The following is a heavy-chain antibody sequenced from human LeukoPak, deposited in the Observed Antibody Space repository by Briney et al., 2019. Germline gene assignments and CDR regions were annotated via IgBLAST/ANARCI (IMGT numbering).Heavy chain of an antibody. J-gene: IGHJ3*02. V-gene: IGHV3-23*01. CDR2: ISGSGGSI. D-gene: IGHD1-26*01. CDR3: AKEWRGATVAHAFDI. CDR1: GFTFSSYA. Sequence: GGSLRLSCAASGFTFSSYAMNWVRQAPGKGLEWVSGISGSGGSIYYADSVKGRFTISRDNSKNTLYLQMNSLRAEDTAVYYCAKEWRGATVAHAFDIWGQGTMVTVSS.